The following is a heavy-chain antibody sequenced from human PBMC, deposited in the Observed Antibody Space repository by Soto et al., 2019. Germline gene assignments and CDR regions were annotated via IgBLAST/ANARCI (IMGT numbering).Heavy chain of an antibody. V-gene: IGHV3-30*18. J-gene: IGHJ4*02. CDR3: AKVDYSGSHFAY. CDR1: GFTFSSYG. Sequence: QVQLVGSGGGVVQPGRSLRLSCAASGFTFSSYGMHWVRQAPGKGLEWVAVISYDGSNKYYADSVKGRFTISRDNSKNTLYLQMNSLRAEDTAVYYCAKVDYSGSHFAYWGQGTLVTVSS. CDR2: ISYDGSNK. D-gene: IGHD1-26*01.